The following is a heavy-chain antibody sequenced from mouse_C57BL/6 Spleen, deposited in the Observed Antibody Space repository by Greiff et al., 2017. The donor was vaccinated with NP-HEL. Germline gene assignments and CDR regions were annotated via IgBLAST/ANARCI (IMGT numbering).Heavy chain of an antibody. J-gene: IGHJ1*03. CDR2: IDPNSGGT. CDR3: ARENYYGSSYVGWYFDV. Sequence: QVHVKQPGAELVKPGASVKLSCKASGYTFTSYWMHWVKQRPGRGLEWIGRIDPNSGGTKYNEKFKSKATLTVDKPSSTAYMQLSSLTSEDSAVYYCARENYYGSSYVGWYFDVWGTGTTVTVSS. V-gene: IGHV1-72*01. D-gene: IGHD1-1*01. CDR1: GYTFTSYW.